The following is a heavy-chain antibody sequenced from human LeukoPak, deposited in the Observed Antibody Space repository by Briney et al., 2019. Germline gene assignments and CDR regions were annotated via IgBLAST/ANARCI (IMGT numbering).Heavy chain of an antibody. Sequence: PSETLSLTCTVSGGSISSYYWSWIRQPPGKGLEWIGYIYYSGSTNYNPSHKSRVTISVDTSKNQFSLKLSSVTAADTAVYYCARQTGYYDSSGYHKPSNFDYWGQGTLVTVSS. CDR1: GGSISSYY. J-gene: IGHJ4*02. D-gene: IGHD3-22*01. CDR2: IYYSGST. V-gene: IGHV4-59*08. CDR3: ARQTGYYDSSGYHKPSNFDY.